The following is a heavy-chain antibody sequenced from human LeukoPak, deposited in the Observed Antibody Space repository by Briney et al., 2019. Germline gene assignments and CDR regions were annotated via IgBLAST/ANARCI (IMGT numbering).Heavy chain of an antibody. CDR2: IYQSGST. CDR1: GGSISSSNW. V-gene: IGHV4-4*02. CDR3: ARAAFSGSSWANYYYGMDV. Sequence: PSETLSLTCAVSGGSISSSNWWSWVRQPPGKGLEWIGEIYQSGSTNYNPSLKSRVTISVDKSKNQFSLKLSSVTAADTVVYYCARAAFSGSSWANYYYGMDVWGQGTTVTVS. D-gene: IGHD6-13*01. J-gene: IGHJ6*02.